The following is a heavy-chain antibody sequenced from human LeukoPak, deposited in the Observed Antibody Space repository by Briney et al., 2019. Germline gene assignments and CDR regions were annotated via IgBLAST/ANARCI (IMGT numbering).Heavy chain of an antibody. CDR2: AYYRSKWYN. Sequence: SQTLSLTCAISGDSVSSNSAAWNWIRQSPSRGLEWLGRAYYRSKWYNDYAVSVKSRITINPDTSKNQFSLKLSSVTAADTAVYYCARGMSPGDPVDYWGQGTLVTVSS. V-gene: IGHV6-1*01. CDR1: GDSVSSNSAA. J-gene: IGHJ4*02. D-gene: IGHD2-2*01. CDR3: ARGMSPGDPVDY.